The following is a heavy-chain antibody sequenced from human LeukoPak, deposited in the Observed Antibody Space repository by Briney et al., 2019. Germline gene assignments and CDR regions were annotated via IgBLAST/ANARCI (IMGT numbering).Heavy chain of an antibody. D-gene: IGHD3-22*01. Sequence: PSETLSLTCTVSGGSISSSSYYWGWIRQPPGKGLEWIGSGYYSGNTYYNPSLKSRVTISVDTSKYQFSLKLSSVTAADTAVYYCARVVSDYDSSGYYLDYWGQETLVTVSS. CDR3: ARVVSDYDSSGYYLDY. V-gene: IGHV4-39*01. CDR2: GYYSGNT. J-gene: IGHJ4*02. CDR1: GGSISSSSYY.